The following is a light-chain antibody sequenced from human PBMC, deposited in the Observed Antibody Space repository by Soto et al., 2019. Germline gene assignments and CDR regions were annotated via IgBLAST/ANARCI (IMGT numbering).Light chain of an antibody. CDR1: SSNIGRNY. J-gene: IGLJ3*02. CDR2: DNS. CDR3: GPWDASLTAGV. V-gene: IGLV1-51*01. Sequence: QSVLTQPPSVSAAPGQKVTISCSGGSSNIGRNYVSWYQQVPGTAPKLLIYDNSNRPSGIPDRFSGSRSGTSATLVITGLQTGDEADYYCGPWDASLTAGVFGGGTKVTVL.